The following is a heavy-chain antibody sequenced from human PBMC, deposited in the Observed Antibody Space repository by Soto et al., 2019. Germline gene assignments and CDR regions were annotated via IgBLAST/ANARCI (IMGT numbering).Heavy chain of an antibody. D-gene: IGHD5-12*01. V-gene: IGHV1-46*02. CDR2: IKPRGGST. CDR3: ARGEYRAYVY. J-gene: IGHJ4*02. CDR1: GYPFNDYY. Sequence: QVHLVQSGAEVKIPGASVKVSCKTSGYPFNDYYMHWVRLAPGQGLEWMGMIKPRGGSTSYRHKFHGRVNMTRDTSTSRVYMELTSLRSEDTAVYYCARGEYRAYVYWGQGPVVTVSS.